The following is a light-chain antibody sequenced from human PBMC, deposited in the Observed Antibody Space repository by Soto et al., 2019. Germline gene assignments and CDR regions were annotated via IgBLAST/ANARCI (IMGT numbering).Light chain of an antibody. CDR2: GAS. J-gene: IGKJ3*01. V-gene: IGKV3-20*01. Sequence: EIVLTQSPGTLSLSPGERATLSCRASQSVSSSYLAWYQQKPGQAPRLLIYGASSRATGIPDRFSGSWSGTGFHLNILRIEPGGFAGYYCQQYGSSPLFTFGPGTKVDIK. CDR1: QSVSSSY. CDR3: QQYGSSPLFT.